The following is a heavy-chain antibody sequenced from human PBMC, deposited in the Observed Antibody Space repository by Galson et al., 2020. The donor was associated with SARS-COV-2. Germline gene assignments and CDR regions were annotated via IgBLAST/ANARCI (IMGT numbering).Heavy chain of an antibody. CDR1: GFTFSSYA. Sequence: SLRLSCAASGFTFSSYAMHWVRQAPGKGLEWVAVISYDGSNKYYADSVKGRFTISRDNSKNTLYLQMNSLRAEDTAVYYCARNTAYETWGGPGYYYFGMDVWGQGTTVTVSS. D-gene: IGHD3-16*01. CDR3: ARNTAYETWGGPGYYYFGMDV. J-gene: IGHJ6*02. V-gene: IGHV3-30-3*01. CDR2: ISYDGSNK.